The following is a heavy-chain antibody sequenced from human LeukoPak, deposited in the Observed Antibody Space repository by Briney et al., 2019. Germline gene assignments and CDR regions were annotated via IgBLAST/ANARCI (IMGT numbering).Heavy chain of an antibody. Sequence: GGSLRLSCAASGFTFSSYGMPWVRQAPGKGLEWVAVISYDGSNKYYADSMKGRFTISRDNSKNTLYLQMNSLRAEDTAVYYCAKDPGFGYDFWSGYSTNWFDPWGQGTLVTVSS. CDR2: ISYDGSNK. D-gene: IGHD3-3*01. CDR3: AKDPGFGYDFWSGYSTNWFDP. CDR1: GFTFSSYG. J-gene: IGHJ5*02. V-gene: IGHV3-30*18.